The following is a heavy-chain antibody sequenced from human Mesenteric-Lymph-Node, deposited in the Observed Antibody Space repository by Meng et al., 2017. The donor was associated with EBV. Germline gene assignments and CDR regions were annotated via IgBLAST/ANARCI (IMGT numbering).Heavy chain of an antibody. CDR2: INHSGST. D-gene: IGHD3-10*01. J-gene: IGHJ4*02. Sequence: QGQLQQWGAGLLKPSETLSLTCAVHGGSFSDYFWTWIRQAPGKGLEWVGEINHSGSTKYNPSLKSRVTISVDTSKNQISLNLNSVTAADTAVYYCERPRIRYGSGSYYYWGQGTLVTVSS. CDR1: GGSFSDYF. CDR3: ERPRIRYGSGSYYY. V-gene: IGHV4-34*01.